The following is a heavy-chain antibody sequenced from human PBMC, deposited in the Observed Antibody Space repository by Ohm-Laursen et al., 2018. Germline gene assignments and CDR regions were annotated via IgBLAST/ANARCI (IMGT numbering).Heavy chain of an antibody. CDR2: MYATGSS. D-gene: IGHD3-9*01. V-gene: IGHV4-4*07. Sequence: GTLSLTCAVSGDSINNYYWSWIRQPAGKGLGWIGRMYATGSSNYNPSLNSRVTMSVDTSRNQFSLKLTSVTAADTAVYYCAVSEVRYSFTYLADFWGQGTLVTVPS. CDR3: AVSEVRYSFTYLADF. J-gene: IGHJ4*02. CDR1: GDSINNYY.